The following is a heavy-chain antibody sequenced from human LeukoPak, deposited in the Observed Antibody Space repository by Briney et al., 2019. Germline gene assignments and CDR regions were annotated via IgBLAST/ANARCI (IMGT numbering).Heavy chain of an antibody. V-gene: IGHV4-31*03. CDR1: GGSISSGGYY. CDR3: ALRRDFWSGYSGDYYYYGMDV. D-gene: IGHD3-3*01. J-gene: IGHJ6*02. Sequence: SETLSLTCTVSGGSISSGGYYWSWIRQHPGKGLEWIGYIYYSGSTYYNPSLKSRVTISVDTSKNQFSLKLCSVTAADTAVYYCALRRDFWSGYSGDYYYYGMDVWGQGTTVTVSS. CDR2: IYYSGST.